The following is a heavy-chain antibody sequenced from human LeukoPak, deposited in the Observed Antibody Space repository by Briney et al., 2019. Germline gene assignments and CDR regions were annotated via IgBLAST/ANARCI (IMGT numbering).Heavy chain of an antibody. D-gene: IGHD3-22*01. CDR2: INPNSGGT. CDR1: GYTFTGYY. Sequence: ASVKVSCKASGYTFTGYYMRWVRQAPGQGLEWMGWINPNSGGTNYAQKFQGRVTMTRDTSISTAYMELSRLRSDDTAVYYCARGGYDYDNTFDYWGQGTQVTVSS. J-gene: IGHJ4*02. V-gene: IGHV1-2*02. CDR3: ARGGYDYDNTFDY.